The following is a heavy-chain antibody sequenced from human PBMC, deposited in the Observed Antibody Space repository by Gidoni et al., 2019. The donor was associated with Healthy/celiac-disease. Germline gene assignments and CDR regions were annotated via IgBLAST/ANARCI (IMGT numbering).Heavy chain of an antibody. CDR3: ARGEGYCSSTSCYASKPYYYYYYGMDV. Sequence: QVQLVQSGAEVKKPGSSVKVSCKASGGTFSSYAISWVRQAPGQGLEWMGGIIPIFGTANYAQKFQGRVTITADESTSTAYMELSSLRSEDTAVYYCARGEGYCSSTSCYASKPYYYYYYGMDVWGQGTTVTVSS. V-gene: IGHV1-69*01. CDR1: GGTFSSYA. J-gene: IGHJ6*02. D-gene: IGHD2-2*01. CDR2: IIPIFGTA.